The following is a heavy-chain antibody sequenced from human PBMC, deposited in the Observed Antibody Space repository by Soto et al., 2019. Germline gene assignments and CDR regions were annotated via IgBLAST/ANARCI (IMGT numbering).Heavy chain of an antibody. Sequence: ASVKVSCKASGYTFTSYGISWVRQAPGQGLEWMGWITGYNGNTNYAQKLQGRVTMTTDTSTSTAYMELRSLRSDDTAVYYCARRSSSYCNLFALRGQGSLVIVSS. CDR2: ITGYNGNT. CDR3: ARRSSSYCNLFAL. D-gene: IGHD6-13*01. J-gene: IGHJ5*02. V-gene: IGHV1-18*01. CDR1: GYTFTSYG.